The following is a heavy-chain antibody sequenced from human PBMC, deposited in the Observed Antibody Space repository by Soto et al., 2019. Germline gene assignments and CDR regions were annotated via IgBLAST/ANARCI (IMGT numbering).Heavy chain of an antibody. J-gene: IGHJ6*02. CDR2: ISDSDSSDSDSTT. CDR3: ARDRRIVAPSSGWFYNGMDV. CDR1: GFTFSSYE. Sequence: EVQLVESGGGLVQPGGSLRLSCAASGFTFSSYEMNWVRQAPGKGLEWVSCISDSDSSDSDSTTYYADSVKGRFTISRDNARNSLYLQMNSLRAEDTAVYYCARDRRIVAPSSGWFYNGMDVWGQGTTVTVSS. V-gene: IGHV3-48*03. D-gene: IGHD6-19*01.